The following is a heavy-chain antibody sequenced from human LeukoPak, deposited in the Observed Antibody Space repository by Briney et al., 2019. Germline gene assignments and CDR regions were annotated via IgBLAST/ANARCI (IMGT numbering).Heavy chain of an antibody. Sequence: ASVKVSCKASDYTLTRYTISWVRQAPGQGLEWMGWISVYNGNIKYAQNIQGRVTMTTDTSTSTAYMELRSLRSDDTAVFYCARGIVGATGSDAFDIWGQGTMVTVSS. CDR3: ARGIVGATGSDAFDI. CDR1: DYTLTRYT. J-gene: IGHJ3*02. V-gene: IGHV1-18*01. CDR2: ISVYNGNI. D-gene: IGHD1-26*01.